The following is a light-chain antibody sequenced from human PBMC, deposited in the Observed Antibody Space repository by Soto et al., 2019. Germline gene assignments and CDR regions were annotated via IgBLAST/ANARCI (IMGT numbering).Light chain of an antibody. V-gene: IGKV3-15*01. CDR2: DAS. J-gene: IGKJ5*01. CDR1: QSLTTN. CDR3: QQYDDWPLT. Sequence: EVVMTQSPGTLSVSPGERAILSCGASQSLTTNLAWYQQKPGKAPRLLIHDASTRATGIPARLSGSGYGTELTLTISSMQYEDFEVYYCQQYDDWPLTFGHGTRLEIK.